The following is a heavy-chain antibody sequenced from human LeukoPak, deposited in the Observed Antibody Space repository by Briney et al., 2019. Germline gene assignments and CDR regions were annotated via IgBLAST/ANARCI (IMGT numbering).Heavy chain of an antibody. CDR3: ARHEGIGLWELSVDY. V-gene: IGHV5-51*01. CDR1: GDSFTSYW. D-gene: IGHD3-16*02. J-gene: IGHJ4*02. CDR2: IYPGDSDT. Sequence: GESLKISCKCSGDSFTSYWIGWVRQMPGKGLEWMGIIYPGDSDTRYSPSFQGQVTISADKSISTAYLQWSSLKASDTAMYYCARHEGIGLWELSVDYWGQGTLVTVSS.